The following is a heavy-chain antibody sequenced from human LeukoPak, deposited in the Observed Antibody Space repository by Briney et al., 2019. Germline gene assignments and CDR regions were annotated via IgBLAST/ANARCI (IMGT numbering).Heavy chain of an antibody. CDR3: ALRIAARFDY. J-gene: IGHJ4*02. CDR1: GGSISSGGYY. D-gene: IGHD6-6*01. V-gene: IGHV4-31*03. CDR2: IYYSGST. Sequence: SQTLSLTCTVSGGSISSGGYYWSWIRQHPGKGLEWIGYIYYSGSTYYNPSLKSRVTIPVDTSKNQFSLKLSSVTAADTAVYYCALRIAARFDYWGQGTLVTVSS.